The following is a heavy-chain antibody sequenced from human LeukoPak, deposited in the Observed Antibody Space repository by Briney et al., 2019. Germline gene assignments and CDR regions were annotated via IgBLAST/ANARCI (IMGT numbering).Heavy chain of an antibody. CDR2: INGDGTRT. V-gene: IGHV3-74*01. J-gene: IGHJ2*01. CDR3: ARGVPGGWYFGL. CDR1: EFTFGNHW. Sequence: GGYLRLSCAASEFTFGNHWMHWVRQAPGKGLVWVSRINGDGTRTNYADSVKGRFAISRDNAENTVNLQIYSLKAEDTAVYYCARGVPGGWYFGLWGRATLVTVSS. D-gene: IGHD3-16*01.